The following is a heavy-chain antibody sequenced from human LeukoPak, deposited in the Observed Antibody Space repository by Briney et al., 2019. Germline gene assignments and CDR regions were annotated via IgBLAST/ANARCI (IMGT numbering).Heavy chain of an antibody. CDR1: GYSISSSNW. D-gene: IGHD3-22*01. V-gene: IGHV4-28*01. Sequence: PSETLSLTCAVSGYSISSSNWWGWIRQPPGKGLEWIGYIYYSGSTYYNPSLKSRVTMSVDTSKNQFSLKLISVTAVDTAVYYCARYYDSRAYFDYWGQGTLVTVSS. CDR2: IYYSGST. CDR3: ARYYDSRAYFDY. J-gene: IGHJ4*02.